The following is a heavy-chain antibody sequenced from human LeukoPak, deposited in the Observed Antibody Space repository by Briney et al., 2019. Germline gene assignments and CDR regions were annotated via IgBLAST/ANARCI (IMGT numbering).Heavy chain of an antibody. Sequence: EAPVKVSCKVSGKTLSDLSIHWLRQPPGKGLEWLGGSDPEDGERIYAQMFQGRVTMTEDKSIDTAYMELSSLRSEDTAVYYCVTGFTTMAVDYFDYWGQGTLVTVSP. CDR2: SDPEDGER. CDR1: GKTLSDLS. V-gene: IGHV1-24*01. CDR3: VTGFTTMAVDYFDY. D-gene: IGHD5-18*01. J-gene: IGHJ4*02.